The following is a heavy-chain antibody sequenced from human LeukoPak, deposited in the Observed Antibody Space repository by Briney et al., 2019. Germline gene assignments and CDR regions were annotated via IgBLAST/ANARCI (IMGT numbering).Heavy chain of an antibody. Sequence: GGSLRLSCAASGFTFSTYSMNWVRQAPGKGLEWVSAISGSGGSTYYADSVKGRFTISRDNSKNTLYLQMNSLRAEDTAVYYCVSSGGPYDPLGYWGQGTLVTVSS. D-gene: IGHD3-22*01. CDR3: VSSGGPYDPLGY. CDR1: GFTFSTYS. V-gene: IGHV3-23*01. J-gene: IGHJ4*02. CDR2: ISGSGGST.